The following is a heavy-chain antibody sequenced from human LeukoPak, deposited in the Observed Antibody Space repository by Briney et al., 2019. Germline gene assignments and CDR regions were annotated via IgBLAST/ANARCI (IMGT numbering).Heavy chain of an antibody. CDR3: ASHPRAGLNWD. Sequence: QPGGSLRLSCTASGFTFRSYDMSWVRPAPGKGLEWVSTVRVNGRSTYYADSGKGRFTISRDNSKNTLYLQMNSLRAEDTAVYYCASHPRAGLNWDWGQGTLVTVSS. CDR1: GFTFRSYD. V-gene: IGHV3-23*01. CDR2: VRVNGRST. D-gene: IGHD3-16*01. J-gene: IGHJ4*02.